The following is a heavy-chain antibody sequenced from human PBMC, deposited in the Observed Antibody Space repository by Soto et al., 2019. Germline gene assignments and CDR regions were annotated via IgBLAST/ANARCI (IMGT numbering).Heavy chain of an antibody. CDR2: IYYSGST. D-gene: IGHD3-10*01. CDR1: GGSISSVGYY. V-gene: IGHV4-31*03. Sequence: PSETLSLTCTVSGGSISSVGYYWSWIRQHPGKGLEWIGYIYYSGSTYYNPSLKSRVTISVDTSKNQFSLKLSSVTAADTAVYYCARDYYGSGIGGHWFDPWGQGTLVTVSS. J-gene: IGHJ5*02. CDR3: ARDYYGSGIGGHWFDP.